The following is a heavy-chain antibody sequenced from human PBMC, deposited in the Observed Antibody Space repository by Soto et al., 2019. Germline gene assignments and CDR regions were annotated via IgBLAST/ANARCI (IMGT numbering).Heavy chain of an antibody. Sequence: SGPTLVNPTQPLTLTCTFSGFSLSTSGMCVSWIRQPPGQALEWLALIDWDDDKYYSTSLKTRLTISKDTSKNQVVLTMTNMDPVDTATYYCARHWGPASPYYYYGVDVWGQGTTVTVSS. D-gene: IGHD3-16*01. CDR2: IDWDDDK. V-gene: IGHV2-70*01. CDR3: ARHWGPASPYYYYGVDV. J-gene: IGHJ6*02. CDR1: GFSLSTSGMC.